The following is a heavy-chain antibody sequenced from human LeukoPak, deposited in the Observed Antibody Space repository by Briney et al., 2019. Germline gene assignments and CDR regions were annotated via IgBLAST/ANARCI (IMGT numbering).Heavy chain of an antibody. CDR1: GYTFISYG. CDR2: ISAYKGDT. CDR3: ARVNDVAVVAAAAPHFEY. V-gene: IGHV1-18*01. J-gene: IGHJ4*02. Sequence: ASVKVSCKPSGYTFISYGISWVRQAPGQGLEGVGWISAYKGDTDYAQKFQGRVAMTTDTSTNTVYMELTSLRSDDTAVYYCARVNDVAVVAAAAPHFEYWGQGTLVTVSS. D-gene: IGHD2-15*01.